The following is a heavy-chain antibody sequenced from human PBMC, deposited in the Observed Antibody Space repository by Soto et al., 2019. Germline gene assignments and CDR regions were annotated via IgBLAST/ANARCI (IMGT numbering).Heavy chain of an antibody. CDR3: ARDTGYSSSGDNWFDP. CDR2: IIPIFGTA. CDR1: GGTFRSYA. D-gene: IGHD6-13*01. Sequence: QVQLVQSGAEVKKPGSSVKVSCKASGGTFRSYAISWVRQAPGQRLEWMGGIIPIFGTANYAQKFQGRVTITADESTSNAYMELSTLRSEDTAVYYCARDTGYSSSGDNWFDPWGQGTLVTVSS. V-gene: IGHV1-69*12. J-gene: IGHJ5*02.